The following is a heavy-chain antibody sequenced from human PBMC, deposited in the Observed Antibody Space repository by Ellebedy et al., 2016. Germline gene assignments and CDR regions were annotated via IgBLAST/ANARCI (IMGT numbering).Heavy chain of an antibody. CDR1: GYTFTSYA. J-gene: IGHJ5*02. V-gene: IGHV1-3*01. Sequence: ASVKVSXKASGYTFTSYAMHWVRQAPGQRLEWMGWINAGNGNTKYSQKFQGRVTITRDTSASTAYMELSSLRSEDTAVYYCARDRLTMIVNWFDPWGQGTLVTVSS. CDR3: ARDRLTMIVNWFDP. CDR2: INAGNGNT. D-gene: IGHD3-22*01.